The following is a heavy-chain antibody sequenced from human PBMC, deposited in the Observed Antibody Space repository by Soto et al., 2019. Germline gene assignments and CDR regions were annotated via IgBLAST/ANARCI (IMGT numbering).Heavy chain of an antibody. J-gene: IGHJ4*02. V-gene: IGHV4-61*08. CDR1: GGSISSGDYY. CDR2: IYYSGST. Sequence: SETLSLTCTVSGGSISSGDYYWSWIRQPPVKGLEWIGYIYYSGSTNYNPSLKSRVTISVDTSKNQFSLKLSSVTAADTAVYYCARHRIPDFGAPIDYWGQGTLVTVSS. CDR3: ARHRIPDFGAPIDY. D-gene: IGHD1-26*01.